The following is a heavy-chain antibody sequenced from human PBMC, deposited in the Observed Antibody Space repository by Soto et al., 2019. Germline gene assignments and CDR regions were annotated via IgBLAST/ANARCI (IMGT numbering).Heavy chain of an antibody. D-gene: IGHD5-12*01. V-gene: IGHV4-34*01. CDR1: GGSFSGYY. J-gene: IGHJ4*02. CDR3: AREPGVGMKRWLQGKPFDY. CDR2: INHSGST. Sequence: QVQLQQWGAGLLKPSETLSLTCAVYGGSFSGYYWSWIRQPPGKGLEWIGEINHSGSTNYNPSLNSRVTISVDTSKNQFSLKLSSVTAADTAVYYCAREPGVGMKRWLQGKPFDYWGQGTLVTVSS.